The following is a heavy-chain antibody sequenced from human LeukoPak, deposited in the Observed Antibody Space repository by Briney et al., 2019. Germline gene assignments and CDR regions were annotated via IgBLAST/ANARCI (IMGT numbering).Heavy chain of an antibody. CDR1: GFTFSSYW. V-gene: IGHV3-7*01. CDR3: TQNLVAAAGDH. D-gene: IGHD6-13*01. Sequence: GGSLRLSCAASGFTFSSYWMTWVRQAPGKGLEWVANIKPDGSVGYYVDSVRGRFIISRDNAGNSLYLQMNSLRVEDTPVYYCTQNLVAAAGDHWGQGTLLIVSS. J-gene: IGHJ4*02. CDR2: IKPDGSVG.